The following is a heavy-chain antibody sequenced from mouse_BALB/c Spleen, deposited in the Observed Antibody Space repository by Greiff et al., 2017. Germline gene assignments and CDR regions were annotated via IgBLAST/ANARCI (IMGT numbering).Heavy chain of an antibody. D-gene: IGHD1-1*01. CDR3: ARGGYYGSNYDFDY. CDR2: ISYDGSN. V-gene: IGHV3-6*02. Sequence: EVQVVESGPGLVKPSQSLSLTCSVTGYSITSGYYWNWIRQFPGNKLEWMGYISYDGSNNYNPSLKNRISITRDTSKNQFFLKLNSVTTEDTATYYCARGGYYGSNYDFDYWGQGTTLTVSS. CDR1: GYSITSGYY. J-gene: IGHJ2*01.